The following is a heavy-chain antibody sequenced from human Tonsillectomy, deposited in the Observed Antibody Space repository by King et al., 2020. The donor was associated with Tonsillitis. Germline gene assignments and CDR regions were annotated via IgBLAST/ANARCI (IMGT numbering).Heavy chain of an antibody. D-gene: IGHD3-22*01. Sequence: VQLVESGGGVVQPGRSLRLSCAVSRFTFSSYDMHWVRQAPGKGLEWVAVIAYDGSNKYYADSVKGRFTISRDNSRNTLYLQMNSLRAEDTAVYYCARDIGPWLSDVFDCWGQGTLVTVSS. V-gene: IGHV3-33*05. CDR1: RFTFSSYD. J-gene: IGHJ4*02. CDR2: IAYDGSNK. CDR3: ARDIGPWLSDVFDC.